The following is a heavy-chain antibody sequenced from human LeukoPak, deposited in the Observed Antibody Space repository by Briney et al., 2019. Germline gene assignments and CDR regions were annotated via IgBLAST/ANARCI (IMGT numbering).Heavy chain of an antibody. D-gene: IGHD2-21*02. CDR1: GGSISSYY. V-gene: IGHV4-59*01. CDR2: IYYSGST. J-gene: IGHJ3*02. CDR3: ARDNPGGPLLLPHAFDI. Sequence: SETLSLTCTVSGGSISSYYWSWIRQPPGKGLEWIGYIYYSGSTNYNPSLKSRVTISVDTSKNQFSLKLSSVTAADTAVYYCARDNPGGPLLLPHAFDIWGQGTMVTVSS.